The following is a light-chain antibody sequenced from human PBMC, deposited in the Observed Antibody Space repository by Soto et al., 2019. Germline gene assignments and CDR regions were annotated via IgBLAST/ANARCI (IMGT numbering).Light chain of an antibody. CDR3: SSYTSSSTLYV. CDR2: EVN. J-gene: IGLJ1*01. Sequence: QSVLTQPASVSGSPRQSITISCTGASSDVGSYTYVSWYQQHPGKAPKLMIYEVNNRPSGVSNRFSGSKSGNTASLTISGLQAEDEADYYCSSYTSSSTLYVFGTGSQGHRP. V-gene: IGLV2-14*01. CDR1: SSDVGSYTY.